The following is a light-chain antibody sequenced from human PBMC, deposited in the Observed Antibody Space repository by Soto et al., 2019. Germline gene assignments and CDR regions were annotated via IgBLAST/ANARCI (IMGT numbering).Light chain of an antibody. V-gene: IGKV3-15*01. Sequence: IVMTQSPVTLSVSPWERATLSCRASQRVSSNVAWYQQKPGQAPRLLIYGASTRATGIPARFSGSGSETEFTLTISSLQSEDFAVYYCQQYNNWPPYTFGQGTKVDIK. CDR2: GAS. J-gene: IGKJ2*01. CDR1: QRVSSN. CDR3: QQYNNWPPYT.